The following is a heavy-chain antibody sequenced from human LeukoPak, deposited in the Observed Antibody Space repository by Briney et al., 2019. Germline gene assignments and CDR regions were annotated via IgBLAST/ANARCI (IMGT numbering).Heavy chain of an antibody. V-gene: IGHV3-7*01. D-gene: IGHD6-19*01. CDR2: IKQDGSEK. Sequence: PGGSLRLSCAASGFTFSSYWMSWVRQAPGKGLEWVANIKQDGSEKYYADSVKGRFTISRDNAKNSLYLQMNSLRAEDTAVYYCASDSSGWSQLKDYWGQGTLVTVSS. CDR3: ASDSSGWSQLKDY. CDR1: GFTFSSYW. J-gene: IGHJ4*02.